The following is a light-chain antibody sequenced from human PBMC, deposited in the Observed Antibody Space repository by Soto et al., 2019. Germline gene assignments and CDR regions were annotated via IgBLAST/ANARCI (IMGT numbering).Light chain of an antibody. J-gene: IGKJ3*01. CDR1: QSISSY. V-gene: IGKV1-39*01. CDR3: PQSYSTWT. CDR2: AES. Sequence: DIQMTQSPSSLSASVGDRVTITGRASQSISSYLNWYQQKPGKAPKLLIYAESSLQSGLPSRFSGSGSGTDFTLTISSLQPEDFATYYCPQSYSTWTVGPVTQVDIK.